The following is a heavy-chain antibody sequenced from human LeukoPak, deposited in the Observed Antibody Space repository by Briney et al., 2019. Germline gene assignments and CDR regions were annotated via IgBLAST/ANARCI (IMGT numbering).Heavy chain of an antibody. CDR3: ARGDFSGSPDY. CDR1: GYTFTGYY. V-gene: IGHV1-2*02. D-gene: IGHD3-10*01. J-gene: IGHJ4*02. CDR2: INPNSGGT. Sequence: ASVKVSCKASGYTFTGYYMHWVRQAPGQGLEWMGWINPNSGGTNYAQKCQGRVTMTRDTSISTAYMELSRLRSDDTAVYYCARGDFSGSPDYWGQGTLVTVSS.